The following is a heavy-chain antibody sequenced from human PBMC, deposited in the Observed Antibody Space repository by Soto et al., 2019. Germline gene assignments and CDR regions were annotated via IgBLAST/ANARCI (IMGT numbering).Heavy chain of an antibody. CDR3: AKVHFWSALPSYYMDV. CDR2: ISGSGGST. D-gene: IGHD3-3*02. Sequence: PGGSLRLSCAASGFTFSSYAMSWVRQAPGKGLEWVSAISGSGGSTYYADSVKGRFTISRDNSKNTLYLQMNSLRAEDTAVYYCAKVHFWSALPSYYMDVWGKRTTVTV. V-gene: IGHV3-23*01. J-gene: IGHJ6*03. CDR1: GFTFSSYA.